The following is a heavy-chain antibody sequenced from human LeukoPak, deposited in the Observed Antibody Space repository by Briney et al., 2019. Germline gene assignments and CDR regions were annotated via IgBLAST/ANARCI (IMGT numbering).Heavy chain of an antibody. CDR2: IGTAGDT. V-gene: IGHV3-13*01. J-gene: IGHJ3*02. Sequence: PGGSLRLSCAASGFTFSSYDMHWVRQATGKGLEWVSAIGTAGDTYYPGSVKGRFTISRENAKNSLYLQMNSLRAEDTAVYYCARDLGLDVVPAARGAFDIWGQGTMVTVSS. D-gene: IGHD2-2*01. CDR1: GFTFSSYD. CDR3: ARDLGLDVVPAARGAFDI.